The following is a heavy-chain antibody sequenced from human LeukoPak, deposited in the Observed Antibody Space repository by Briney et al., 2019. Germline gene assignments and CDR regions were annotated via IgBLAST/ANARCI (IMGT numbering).Heavy chain of an antibody. J-gene: IGHJ6*04. Sequence: SSETLSLTCAMYGGSFSGYYWSWVRQAPGKGLEWVSSIDRSSYIYYADSVKGRFTISRDNAKNSLYLQLNSLRAEDTAAYYCARAVYGSGSYGTYYFFYGIDVWGKGTTVTVSS. V-gene: IGHV3-69-1*01. CDR3: ARAVYGSGSYGTYYFFYGIDV. CDR1: GGSFSGYY. CDR2: IDRSSYI. D-gene: IGHD3-10*01.